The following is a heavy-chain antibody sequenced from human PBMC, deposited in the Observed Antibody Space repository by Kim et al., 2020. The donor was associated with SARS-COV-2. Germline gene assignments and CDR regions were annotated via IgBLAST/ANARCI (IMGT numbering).Heavy chain of an antibody. CDR3: VIVVVTAPLSAFDI. J-gene: IGHJ3*02. Sequence: AQKFQGRVSITADKSTSTAYMELSSLRSEDTAVYYCVIVVVTAPLSAFDIWGQGTMVTVSS. V-gene: IGHV1-69*02. D-gene: IGHD2-21*02.